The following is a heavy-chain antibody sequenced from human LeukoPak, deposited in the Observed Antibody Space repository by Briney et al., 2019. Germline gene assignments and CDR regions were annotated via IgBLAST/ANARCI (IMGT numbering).Heavy chain of an antibody. D-gene: IGHD6-13*01. Sequence: PGGSLRLSCAASGFTFSNYWMHWVRHAPGKGPVWVSRIKSDGSSTRFADSAQGRFTISRDNGKNTLYLQMNSLRAEDTAVYYCARGGDSSNWYPGYFDYWGQGALVTVSS. J-gene: IGHJ4*02. V-gene: IGHV3-74*01. CDR3: ARGGDSSNWYPGYFDY. CDR1: GFTFSNYW. CDR2: IKSDGSST.